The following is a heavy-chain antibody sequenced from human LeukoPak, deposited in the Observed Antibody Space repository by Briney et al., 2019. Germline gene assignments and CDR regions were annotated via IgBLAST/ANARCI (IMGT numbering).Heavy chain of an antibody. J-gene: IGHJ6*03. Sequence: SETLSLTCAVSGSFINDYSWSWVRQPARRGLEWIGRFYTGYSTEYNPSLMSRVTILVDRSKSQISLNLRSVTAADTAVYYCARSPNYYYYFYMDVWGQGTTVTVSS. CDR1: GSFINDYS. CDR2: FYTGYST. CDR3: ARSPNYYYYFYMDV. V-gene: IGHV4-4*07.